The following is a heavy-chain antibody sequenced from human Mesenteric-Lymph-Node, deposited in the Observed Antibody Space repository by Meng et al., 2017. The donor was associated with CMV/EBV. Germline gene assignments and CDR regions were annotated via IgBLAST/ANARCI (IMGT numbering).Heavy chain of an antibody. CDR1: VYTFPSYG. D-gene: IGHD3-9*01. J-gene: IGHJ5*02. CDR2: ISAYNGNT. V-gene: IGHV1-18*01. Sequence: KASVYTFPSYGISWVRQAPGQGLEWMGWISAYNGNTNYAQKLQGRVTMTTDTSTSTAYMELRSLRSDDTAVYYCARDLRYFGQNWFDPWGQGTLVTVSS. CDR3: ARDLRYFGQNWFDP.